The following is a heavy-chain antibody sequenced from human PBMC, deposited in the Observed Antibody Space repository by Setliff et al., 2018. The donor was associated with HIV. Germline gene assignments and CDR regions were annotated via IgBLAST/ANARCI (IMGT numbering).Heavy chain of an antibody. D-gene: IGHD1-26*01. CDR1: GYSVNSEYY. Sequence: SATLSLTCTVSGYSVNSEYYWGWLRQSPERGLEWIGSIYRSGSTYYNPSLKTRVGLSVDVSTDHFSLHLTSVTAADTAVYYCARIPISGATFFFDYWGQGALVTVSS. CDR3: ARIPISGATFFFDY. J-gene: IGHJ4*02. V-gene: IGHV4-38-2*02. CDR2: IYRSGST.